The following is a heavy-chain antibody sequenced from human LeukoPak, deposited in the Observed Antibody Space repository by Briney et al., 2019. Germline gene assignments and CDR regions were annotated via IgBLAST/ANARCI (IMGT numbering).Heavy chain of an antibody. D-gene: IGHD1-14*01. Sequence: GGSLRLSCAASGFTFSSYAMSWARQAPGKGLEWVSAISDSGGSTYYADSVKGRFTISRDNSENTLYLQMNSLRAEDTAVYYCAKVYARSGTYYGADCWGQGTLVTVSS. CDR2: ISDSGGST. CDR1: GFTFSSYA. CDR3: AKVYARSGTYYGADC. J-gene: IGHJ4*02. V-gene: IGHV3-23*01.